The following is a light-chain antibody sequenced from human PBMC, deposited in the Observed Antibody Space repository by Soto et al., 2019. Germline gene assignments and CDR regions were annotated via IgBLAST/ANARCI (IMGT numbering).Light chain of an antibody. V-gene: IGKV1-8*01. Sequence: AIRMTQSPSSFSASTGDRVTITCRASQGISSYLAWYQQKPGKAPKLLIYAASTLQSGVPSRFSGSGSGTDFTLTISSLEPEDFAVYYCQQRSNWPPETFGQGTRLEIK. CDR2: AAS. J-gene: IGKJ5*01. CDR3: QQRSNWPPET. CDR1: QGISSY.